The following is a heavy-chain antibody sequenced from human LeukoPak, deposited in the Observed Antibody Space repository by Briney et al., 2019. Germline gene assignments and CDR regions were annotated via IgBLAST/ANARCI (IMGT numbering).Heavy chain of an antibody. CDR2: IYYSGST. J-gene: IGHJ2*01. D-gene: IGHD4-17*01. Sequence: SETLSLTCTVSGGSISSYYWSWIRQPPGKGLEWIGYIYYSGSTNYNPSLKSRVTISIDTSKSQFSLNLRSVTAADTAVYYCATGDYVYWYFDLWGRGTLVTVSS. CDR1: GGSISSYY. CDR3: ATGDYVYWYFDL. V-gene: IGHV4-59*01.